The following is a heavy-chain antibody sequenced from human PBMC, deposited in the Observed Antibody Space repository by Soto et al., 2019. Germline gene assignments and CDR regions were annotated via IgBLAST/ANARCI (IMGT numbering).Heavy chain of an antibody. J-gene: IGHJ4*02. Sequence: SETLSLTCAVSGGSISSSNWWSWVRQPPGKGLEWIGEINHSGSTNYNPSLKSRVTISVDTSKNQFSLKLSSVTAADTAVYYCARLGYSYGSRGYFDYWGQGTLVTVSS. CDR1: GGSISSSNW. CDR3: ARLGYSYGSRGYFDY. CDR2: INHSGST. D-gene: IGHD5-18*01. V-gene: IGHV4-4*02.